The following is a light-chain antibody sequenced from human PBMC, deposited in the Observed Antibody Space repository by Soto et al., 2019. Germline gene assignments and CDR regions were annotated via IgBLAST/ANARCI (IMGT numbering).Light chain of an antibody. Sequence: DIQMTQSPSTLSASVGDRATITCRASQSISPWLAWYQQKPGKAPKLLIYQASNLESGVPSRFSGSGSGTEFSLTISSLQPDDFATYYCQQYHSYSTFGQGTKV. CDR1: QSISPW. V-gene: IGKV1-5*03. CDR3: QQYHSYST. CDR2: QAS. J-gene: IGKJ1*01.